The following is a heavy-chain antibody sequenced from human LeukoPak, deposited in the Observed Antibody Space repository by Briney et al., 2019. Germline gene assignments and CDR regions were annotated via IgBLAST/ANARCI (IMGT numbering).Heavy chain of an antibody. V-gene: IGHV3-7*01. D-gene: IGHD1-1*01. J-gene: IGHJ5*02. CDR1: GLPFSTLW. Sequence: GGSLRLSCEASGLPFSTLWMIWVRQPPGKGLEWVAKIQQDGSGEEYVDSVQGRFIISRDNARNSLYLQMNGLGVEDTGVYYCAIENWYRFDPWGQGTLVTVSS. CDR3: AIENWYRFDP. CDR2: IQQDGSGE.